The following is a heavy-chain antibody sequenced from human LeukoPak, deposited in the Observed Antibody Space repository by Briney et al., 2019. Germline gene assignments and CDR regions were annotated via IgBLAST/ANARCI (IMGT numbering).Heavy chain of an antibody. Sequence: ASVKVSCKASGYTFTGYYMHWVRQAPGQGLEWMGWINPNSGGTNYAQKFQGRVTMTRDTSISTAYMELSRLRSDDTAVYYCARDLSRRGYGQISLGYWGQGTLVTVSS. V-gene: IGHV1-2*02. J-gene: IGHJ4*02. D-gene: IGHD5-18*01. CDR1: GYTFTGYY. CDR3: ARDLSRRGYGQISLGY. CDR2: INPNSGGT.